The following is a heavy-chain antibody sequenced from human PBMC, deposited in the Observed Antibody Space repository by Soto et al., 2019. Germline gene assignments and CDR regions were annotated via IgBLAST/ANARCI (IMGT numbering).Heavy chain of an antibody. CDR3: ARDPAP. Sequence: QVQLQESGPGLVKPSETLSLTCTVSGGSITRGGYYWSWIRPHPGKGLEWIGYISTSGTTYYNPSLERRVTVSVDPSTHQFSLKPTSVTAADPAVDYCARDPAPWGQGTLVTVSS. CDR1: GGSITRGGYY. V-gene: IGHV4-31*03. CDR2: ISTSGTT. J-gene: IGHJ5*02.